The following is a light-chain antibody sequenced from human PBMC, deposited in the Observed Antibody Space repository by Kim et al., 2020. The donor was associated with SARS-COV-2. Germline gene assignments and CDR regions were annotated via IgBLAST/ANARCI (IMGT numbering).Light chain of an antibody. CDR2: GNN. V-gene: IGLV1-40*01. Sequence: RVTSSCTGSSSTIGADYDVHWYQHLPGTAPKLLIYGNNNRASGVPDRFSGSKSGTSASLAITGLQAEDAADYSCQSYDSSLSHAVFGGGTQLTVL. CDR3: QSYDSSLSHAV. CDR1: SSTIGADYD. J-gene: IGLJ7*01.